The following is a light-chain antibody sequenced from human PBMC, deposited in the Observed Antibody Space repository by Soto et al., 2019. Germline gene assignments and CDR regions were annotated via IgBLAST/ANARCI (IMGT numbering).Light chain of an antibody. CDR3: QHSDHLPL. Sequence: DIQMTQSPLYLSASIGDRVTITCQASHDIGNYLNWYQQKPEKAPNLVIYGAFNLETWVPSRFSGGGSGTNFTFTISSLRPEDIATYYCQHSDHLPLFGPGTKVDF. V-gene: IGKV1-33*01. CDR2: GAF. CDR1: HDIGNY. J-gene: IGKJ3*01.